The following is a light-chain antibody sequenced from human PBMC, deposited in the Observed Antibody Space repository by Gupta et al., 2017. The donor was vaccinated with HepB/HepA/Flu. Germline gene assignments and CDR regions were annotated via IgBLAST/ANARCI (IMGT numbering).Light chain of an antibody. CDR2: STN. Sequence: VVTQEPSFSVSPGGTVTLTCGLSSGSVSTSYYPSWYQQTPGQPPRTLIYSTNTRSSGVPDRFSGSILGNKAALTITGAQADDESDYYCVLYMGSGIWVFGGGTKLTVL. CDR1: SGSVSTSYY. V-gene: IGLV8-61*01. CDR3: VLYMGSGIWV. J-gene: IGLJ3*02.